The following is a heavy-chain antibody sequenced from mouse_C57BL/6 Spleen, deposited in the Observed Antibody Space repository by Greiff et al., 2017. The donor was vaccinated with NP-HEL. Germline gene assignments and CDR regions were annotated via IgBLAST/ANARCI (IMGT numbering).Heavy chain of an antibody. CDR3: AREIYDGYYGYFDV. D-gene: IGHD2-3*01. CDR1: GYSITSGYY. J-gene: IGHJ1*03. Sequence: ESGPGLVKPSQSLSLTCSVTGYSITSGYYWNWIRQFPGNKLEWMGYISYDGSNNYNPSLKNRISITRDTSKNQFFLKLNSVTTEDTATYYCAREIYDGYYGYFDVWGTGTTVTVSS. CDR2: ISYDGSN. V-gene: IGHV3-6*01.